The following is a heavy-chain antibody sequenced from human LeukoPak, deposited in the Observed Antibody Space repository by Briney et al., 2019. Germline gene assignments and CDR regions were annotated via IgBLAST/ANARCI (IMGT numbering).Heavy chain of an antibody. CDR2: FDPEDGET. V-gene: IGHV1-24*01. CDR3: ATEVGATRGAFDI. D-gene: IGHD1-26*01. Sequence: VSVKVSCKVSGYTLTELSMHWVRQAPGKGLEWMGGFDPEDGETIYAQKFQGRATMTEDTSTDTAYMELSSLRSEDTAVYYCATEVGATRGAFDIWGQGTMVTVSS. J-gene: IGHJ3*02. CDR1: GYTLTELS.